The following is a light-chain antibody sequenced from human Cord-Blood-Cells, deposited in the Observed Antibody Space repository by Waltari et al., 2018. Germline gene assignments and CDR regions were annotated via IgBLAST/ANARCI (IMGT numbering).Light chain of an antibody. V-gene: IGLV2-8*01. CDR2: EVS. CDR1: SSDVGGYNS. Sequence: QSALTQPPSAPGSPGQSVTISCTRTSSDVGGYNSVSWYQQHPGKAPKLIIYEVSKRPSGLPDRFSGSKSGNTASLTVSGLQAEDEADYYCSSYAGSNNLVFGGGTKLTVL. CDR3: SSYAGSNNLV. J-gene: IGLJ3*02.